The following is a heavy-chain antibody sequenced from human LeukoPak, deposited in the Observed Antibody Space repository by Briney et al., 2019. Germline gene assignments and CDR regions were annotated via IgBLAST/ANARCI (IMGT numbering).Heavy chain of an antibody. CDR1: GFTFNSYW. J-gene: IGHJ4*02. V-gene: IGHV3-7*01. CDR2: INPEGSEK. CDR3: ARDLAYSRLDY. Sequence: GGSLRLSCAASGFTFNSYWMNWVRQAPGRGLEWVASINPEGSEKYSADSVKGRFTISRDNAKNSLYLQMDSLRVEDTAFYYCARDLAYSRLDYWGQGMLVTVSS. D-gene: IGHD5-18*01.